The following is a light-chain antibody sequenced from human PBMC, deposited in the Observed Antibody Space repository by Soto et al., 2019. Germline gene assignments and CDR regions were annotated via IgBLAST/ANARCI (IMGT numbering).Light chain of an antibody. CDR3: SSYAASNNFYFV. CDR2: EVT. V-gene: IGLV2-8*01. Sequence: SVLAQPPPPTGSPGQSVTISCPGTSSDVGGYNYVSWYQQYPGRAPKLMIYEVTKRPSGVPDRFSGSKSGNTASLTVSGLQAEDEADYYCSSYAASNNFYFVFGGGTQLTVL. J-gene: IGLJ3*02. CDR1: SSDVGGYNY.